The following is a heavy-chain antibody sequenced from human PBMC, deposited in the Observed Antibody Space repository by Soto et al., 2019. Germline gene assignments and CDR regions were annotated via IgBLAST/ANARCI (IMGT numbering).Heavy chain of an antibody. CDR3: ARDQGMYAFEI. CDR2: ISSSGSTI. D-gene: IGHD3-10*01. Sequence: GGSLRLSCAASGFTFSSYEMNWVRQAPGKGLEWVSYISSSGSTIYYADSVKGRFTISRDTAKNSLYLQMNSLRAEDTGVYYCARDQGMYAFEIWGQGTMVTVSS. CDR1: GFTFSSYE. V-gene: IGHV3-48*03. J-gene: IGHJ3*02.